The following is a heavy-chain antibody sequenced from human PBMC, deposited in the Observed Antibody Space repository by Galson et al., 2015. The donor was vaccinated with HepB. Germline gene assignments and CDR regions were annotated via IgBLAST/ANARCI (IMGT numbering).Heavy chain of an antibody. Sequence: SVKVSCKASGGTFSSYAISWVRQAPGQGLEWMGGIIPIFGTANYAQKFQGRVTITADESTSTAYMELSSLRSEDTAVYYCAREGGRITMIDYYYYGMDVWGQGTTVTVSS. CDR2: IIPIFGTA. D-gene: IGHD3-22*01. CDR1: GGTFSSYA. V-gene: IGHV1-69*13. J-gene: IGHJ6*02. CDR3: AREGGRITMIDYYYYGMDV.